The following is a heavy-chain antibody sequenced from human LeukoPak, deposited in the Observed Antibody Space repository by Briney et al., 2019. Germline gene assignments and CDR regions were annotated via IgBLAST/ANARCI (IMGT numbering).Heavy chain of an antibody. CDR3: ARGIDTYYFDY. J-gene: IGHJ4*02. D-gene: IGHD2-15*01. Sequence: PSETLSLTCTVSGGSISSYYWSWIRQPAGKGLEWIGYIYHSGSTYYNPSLKSRVTISVDRSKNQFSLTLSSVTAADTAVYYCARGIDTYYFDYWGQGTLVTVSS. V-gene: IGHV4-59*06. CDR2: IYHSGST. CDR1: GGSISSYY.